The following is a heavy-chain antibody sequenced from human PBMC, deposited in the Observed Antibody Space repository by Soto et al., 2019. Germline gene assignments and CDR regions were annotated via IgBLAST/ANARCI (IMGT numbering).Heavy chain of an antibody. D-gene: IGHD3-22*01. CDR3: ARERGSMTAINMHHALDV. CDR1: GGTFRTHG. Sequence: QVQLVQSGAEVRKPGASVMVSCKVAGGTFRTHGFSWVRQAPGQGLEWIGGYIPIFDIVAYAQKFQGRVTMTADASTNTAHMEMSGLTSEDTAVYFCARERGSMTAINMHHALDVWGHGTTVTVSS. J-gene: IGHJ6*02. CDR2: YIPIFDIV. V-gene: IGHV1-69*01.